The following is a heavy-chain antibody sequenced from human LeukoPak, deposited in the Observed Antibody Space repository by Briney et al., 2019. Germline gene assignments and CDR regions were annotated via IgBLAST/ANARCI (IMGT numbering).Heavy chain of an antibody. CDR2: ISGSGGST. V-gene: IGHV3-23*01. CDR1: GFTFSSYA. D-gene: IGHD3-3*01. Sequence: PGGSLRLSCAASGFTFSSYAMSWVRQAPGKGLEWVSGISGSGGSTYYADSVKGRFTISRDNSKNTLFLHMNSLRAEDTAVYYCAKEDQITIFGINYYGMDVWGQGTTVTVSS. CDR3: AKEDQITIFGINYYGMDV. J-gene: IGHJ6*02.